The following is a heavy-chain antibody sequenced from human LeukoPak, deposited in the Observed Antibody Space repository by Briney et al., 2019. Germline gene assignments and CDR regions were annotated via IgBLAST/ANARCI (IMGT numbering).Heavy chain of an antibody. CDR2: ISSSSSTI. D-gene: IGHD1-26*01. CDR1: GFTFSSYS. CDR3: ARDRWELLPYYYYYMDV. V-gene: IGHV3-48*04. Sequence: GGSLRLSCAASGFTFSSYSMTWVRQAPGKGLEWVSYISSSSSTIYYADSVKGRFTISRDNAKNSLYLQMNSLRAEDTAVYYCARDRWELLPYYYYYMDVWGKGTTVTVSS. J-gene: IGHJ6*03.